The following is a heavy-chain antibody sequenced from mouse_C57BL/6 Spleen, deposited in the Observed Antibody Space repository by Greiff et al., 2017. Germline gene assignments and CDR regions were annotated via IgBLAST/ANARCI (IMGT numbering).Heavy chain of an antibody. D-gene: IGHD4-1*01. J-gene: IGHJ4*01. Sequence: EVQVVESGGGLVKPGGSLKLSCAASGFTFSDYGMHWVRQAPEKGLEWVAYISSGSSTIYYADTVKGRFTITRDNAKNTLFLQMDSLRSEDTAMDYCARTNWDYAMDYWGQGTSVTVSS. CDR2: ISSGSSTI. V-gene: IGHV5-17*01. CDR1: GFTFSDYG. CDR3: ARTNWDYAMDY.